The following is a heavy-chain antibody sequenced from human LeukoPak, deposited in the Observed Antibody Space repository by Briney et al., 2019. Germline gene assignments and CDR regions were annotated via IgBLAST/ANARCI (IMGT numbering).Heavy chain of an antibody. CDR1: GFTFSSYS. CDR2: ISSSSSTI. CDR3: AREGYSYGYDILLIDY. J-gene: IGHJ4*02. Sequence: GGSLRLSCAASGFTFSSYSMNWVRQAPGKGLEWVSYISSSSSTIYYADSVKGRFTISRDNAKNSLYLQMNSLRAEDTAVYYCAREGYSYGYDILLIDYWGQGTLVTVSS. D-gene: IGHD5-18*01. V-gene: IGHV3-48*01.